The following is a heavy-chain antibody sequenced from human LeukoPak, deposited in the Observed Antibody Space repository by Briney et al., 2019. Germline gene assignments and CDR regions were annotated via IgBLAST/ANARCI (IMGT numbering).Heavy chain of an antibody. CDR3: ASDYDSSFDY. V-gene: IGHV3-21*01. J-gene: IGHJ4*02. D-gene: IGHD5-12*01. CDR2: ITSSSSYL. CDR1: GFTFRSYS. Sequence: GGSLRLSCAASGFTFRSYSMNWVRQSPGKGLEWVSSITSSSSYLFYADSVKGRFTISRDNVKNSLYLQMNSLRAEYTAVYYCASDYDSSFDYWGQGTLVTVSS.